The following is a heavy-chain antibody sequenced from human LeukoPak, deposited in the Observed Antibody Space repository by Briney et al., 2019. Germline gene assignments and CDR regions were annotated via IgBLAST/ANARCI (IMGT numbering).Heavy chain of an antibody. J-gene: IGHJ4*02. CDR3: ARPLDSSNNYFDY. CDR2: ISSSSNYM. D-gene: IGHD6-13*01. Sequence: ETLSLTCAVSGGSVSSSNWWSWVRQAPGKGLEWVSFISSSSNYMSYADSVKGRFTISRDNAKNSLYLQMNSLRAEDTAVYYCARPLDSSNNYFDYWGQGTLVTVSA. CDR1: GGSVSSSN. V-gene: IGHV3-21*01.